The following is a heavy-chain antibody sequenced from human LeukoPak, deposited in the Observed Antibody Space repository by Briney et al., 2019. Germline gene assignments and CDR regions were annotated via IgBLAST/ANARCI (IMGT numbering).Heavy chain of an antibody. D-gene: IGHD5-24*01. CDR3: AKDFEEMATVFAFDY. CDR1: GFTFSNYG. Sequence: GGSLRLSCAASGFTFSNYGMHWVRQAPGKGLEWVAFIRYDGSYKYYADSVKGRFTISRDNSKNTLYLQMNSLRAEDTAVYYCAKDFEEMATVFAFDYWGQGTLVTVSS. J-gene: IGHJ4*02. V-gene: IGHV3-30*02. CDR2: IRYDGSYK.